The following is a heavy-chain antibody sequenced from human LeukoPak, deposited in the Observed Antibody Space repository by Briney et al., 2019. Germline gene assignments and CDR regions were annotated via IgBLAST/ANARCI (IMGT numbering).Heavy chain of an antibody. CDR3: ARGPLGGGSFDI. D-gene: IGHD3-16*01. CDR1: GGSLSNHY. J-gene: IGHJ3*02. V-gene: IGHV4-4*07. Sequence: SETLSLTCTVSGGSLSNHYWNWIRHPAGTGLEYIGRIFHTGSTNYNPSLKSRVTMSVDTSSNQFSLNLTSVTAADTAVYYCARGPLGGGSFDIWGQGTMVTVSS. CDR2: IFHTGST.